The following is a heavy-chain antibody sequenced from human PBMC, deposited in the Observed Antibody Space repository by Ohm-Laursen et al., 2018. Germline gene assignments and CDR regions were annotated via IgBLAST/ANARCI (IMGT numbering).Heavy chain of an antibody. CDR1: GGSISSGGYY. Sequence: SQTLSLTCTVSGGSISSGGYYWSWIRQQPGKGLEWIGYIYYSGSTSYNPSLKSRVTISVDTSKNQFSLRLRSVTAADTAVYYCARGPAAGSEIDYWGQGTLVAVSS. J-gene: IGHJ4*02. CDR2: IYYSGST. CDR3: ARGPAAGSEIDY. V-gene: IGHV4-31*03. D-gene: IGHD6-13*01.